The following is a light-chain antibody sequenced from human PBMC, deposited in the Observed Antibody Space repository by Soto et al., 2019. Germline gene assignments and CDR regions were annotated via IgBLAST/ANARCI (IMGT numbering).Light chain of an antibody. J-gene: IGKJ2*01. CDR3: HQYNNWHT. Sequence: EIVMTQSPATLSVSPGERATLSCRASQSVSSNLAWYQQKPGLAPRRLIYGASTGATGVPARFSGTGSGTKFTFSFSSLESEDFAVYYCHQYNNWHTFGQGTKVDIK. CDR1: QSVSSN. V-gene: IGKV3-15*01. CDR2: GAS.